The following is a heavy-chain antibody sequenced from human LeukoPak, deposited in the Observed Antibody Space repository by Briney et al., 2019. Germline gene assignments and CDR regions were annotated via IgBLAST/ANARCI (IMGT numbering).Heavy chain of an antibody. CDR3: ARESRHYDILTGYWNDAFDI. CDR1: GGSISSYY. CDR2: IYTSGST. D-gene: IGHD3-9*01. J-gene: IGHJ3*02. Sequence: PSETLSLTCTVSGGSISSYYWSWIRQPAGKGLGWIGRIYTSGSTNYNPSLKSRVTMSVDTSKNQFSLKLSSVTAADTAVYYCARESRHYDILTGYWNDAFDIWGQGTMVTVSS. V-gene: IGHV4-4*07.